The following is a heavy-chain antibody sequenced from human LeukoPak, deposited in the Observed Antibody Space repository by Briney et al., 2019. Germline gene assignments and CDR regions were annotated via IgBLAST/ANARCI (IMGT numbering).Heavy chain of an antibody. CDR3: ARGGGYNDY. CDR1: GYTFTRYG. Sequence: GASVKVSCKASGYTFTRYGISWVRQAPGQGLEWMGWISAHNGNANYAQNLQGRVTMTTDTPASTAYMELRSLTSDDTAVYYCARGGGYNDYWGQGTLVTVSS. J-gene: IGHJ4*02. CDR2: ISAHNGNA. V-gene: IGHV1-18*01. D-gene: IGHD5-24*01.